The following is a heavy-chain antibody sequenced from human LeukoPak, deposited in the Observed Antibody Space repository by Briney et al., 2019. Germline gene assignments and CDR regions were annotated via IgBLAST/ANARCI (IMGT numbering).Heavy chain of an antibody. D-gene: IGHD4-17*01. CDR2: ISDYNGNT. CDR3: ARGHDYGDSRFDY. CDR1: GYTFTSYG. J-gene: IGHJ4*02. V-gene: IGHV1-18*01. Sequence: ASVKVSCRASGYTFTSYGISWVRQAPGQGRECVGWISDYNGNTNYEQKLQGRVTMTTDTSKSTAYMELRSLRSDDTAVYYGARGHDYGDSRFDYWGQGTLVTVSS.